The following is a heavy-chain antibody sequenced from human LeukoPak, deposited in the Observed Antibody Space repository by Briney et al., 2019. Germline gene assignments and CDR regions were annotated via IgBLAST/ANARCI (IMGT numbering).Heavy chain of an antibody. Sequence: ASVKVSCKASGYTFTGYYMHWVRQAPGQGLEWMGWINPNSGGTNYAQKFQAWVTMTRDTSISTAYMELRRLRSDDTAVYYCARSYDFWSGPAEQDYHHYGMDVWGQGTTVTVSS. CDR3: ARSYDFWSGPAEQDYHHYGMDV. V-gene: IGHV1-2*04. D-gene: IGHD3-3*01. CDR2: INPNSGGT. J-gene: IGHJ6*02. CDR1: GYTFTGYY.